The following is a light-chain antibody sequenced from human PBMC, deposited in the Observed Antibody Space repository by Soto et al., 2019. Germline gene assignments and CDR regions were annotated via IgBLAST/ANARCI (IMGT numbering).Light chain of an antibody. Sequence: EIVLTQSPATLSLSPGERATLSCRASQSVSSYLAWYQQKPGQAPRLLIYDASNRATGIPARFSGSGSGTDLTLTICSLEPEDFAVYYCQQRSKWPPTFGQGTKVEIK. CDR2: DAS. V-gene: IGKV3-11*01. J-gene: IGKJ1*01. CDR1: QSVSSY. CDR3: QQRSKWPPT.